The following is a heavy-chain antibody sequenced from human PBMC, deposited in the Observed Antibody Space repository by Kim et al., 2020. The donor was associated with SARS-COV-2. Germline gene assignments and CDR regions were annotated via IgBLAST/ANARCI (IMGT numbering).Heavy chain of an antibody. J-gene: IGHJ4*02. V-gene: IGHV3-23*01. CDR3: AKAVWFGESSLDY. Sequence: YADSVKGRFTISRDNSKNTLYLQMNSLRAEDTAVYYCAKAVWFGESSLDYWGQGTLVTVSS. D-gene: IGHD3-10*01.